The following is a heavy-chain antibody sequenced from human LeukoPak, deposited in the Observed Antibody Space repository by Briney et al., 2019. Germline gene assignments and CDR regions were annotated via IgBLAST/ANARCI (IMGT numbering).Heavy chain of an antibody. CDR2: ISDNGAT. D-gene: IGHD3-10*01. V-gene: IGHV4-59*01. CDR3: AGGSTMIRGAADY. CDR1: GGSISGFY. Sequence: SETLSLTCTVSGGSISGFYWSWIRQPPGKGLEWIGYISDNGATTYNPSLKSRVTISIDTSKNQFSLKLSSVTAADTAVYFCAGGSTMIRGAADYWGQGTLVTVSS. J-gene: IGHJ4*02.